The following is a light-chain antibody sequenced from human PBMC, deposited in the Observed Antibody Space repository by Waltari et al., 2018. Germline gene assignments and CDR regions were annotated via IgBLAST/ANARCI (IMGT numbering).Light chain of an antibody. CDR1: QSISSY. V-gene: IGKV1-39*01. J-gene: IGKJ2*01. CDR2: AAS. CDR3: QQSYSTPGYT. Sequence: DIQMTQSPSSLSASVGDRVTITCPASQSISSYLNWYQQKPGKAPKLLIYAASSLQSGVPSRFSGSGSGTDFTLTISSLQPEDFATYYCQQSYSTPGYTFGQGTKLEIK.